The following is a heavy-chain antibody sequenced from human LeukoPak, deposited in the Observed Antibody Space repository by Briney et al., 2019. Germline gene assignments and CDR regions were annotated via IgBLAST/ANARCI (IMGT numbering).Heavy chain of an antibody. CDR1: GYSFTTYW. V-gene: IGHV5-51*01. D-gene: IGHD3-22*01. J-gene: IGHJ3*02. CDR3: AGPLDYYDSSGYYGAFDI. CDR2: IYPGDSDT. Sequence: GESLKISCKTSGYSFTTYWIDWVRQMPGKGLEWMGIIYPGDSDTTYSPSFQGQVTISVDKSTSTAYLQWTSLKASDTAMYYCAGPLDYYDSSGYYGAFDIWGQGTMVTVSS.